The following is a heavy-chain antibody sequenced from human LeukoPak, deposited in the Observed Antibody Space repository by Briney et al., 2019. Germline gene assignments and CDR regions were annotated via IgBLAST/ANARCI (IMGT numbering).Heavy chain of an antibody. V-gene: IGHV4-39*07. CDR2: IYYSGST. CDR1: GGSISSSSYY. D-gene: IGHD6-19*01. Sequence: PSETLSLTCTVSGGSISSSSYYWGWIRQPPGKGLEWIGSIYYSGSTYYNPSLKSRVTISVDTSKNQFSLKLSSVTAADTAVYYCARVAGYSSGWYGGGFDYWGQGTLVTVSS. CDR3: ARVAGYSSGWYGGGFDY. J-gene: IGHJ4*02.